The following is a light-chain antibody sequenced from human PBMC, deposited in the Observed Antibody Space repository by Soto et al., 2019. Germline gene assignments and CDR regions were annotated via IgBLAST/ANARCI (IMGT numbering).Light chain of an antibody. CDR3: LHYNNVPFT. CDR2: DTS. CDR1: QDITTH. J-gene: IGKJ2*01. V-gene: IGKV1-33*01. Sequence: DIQMTQSPSSLSASVGDRVTITCQASQDITTHFNWYQQKPGKAPKLLIYDTSNLETGVPSRFSGGGSGTDFSFTINSLQPEDIATYYCLHYNNVPFTFGQGTKLEI.